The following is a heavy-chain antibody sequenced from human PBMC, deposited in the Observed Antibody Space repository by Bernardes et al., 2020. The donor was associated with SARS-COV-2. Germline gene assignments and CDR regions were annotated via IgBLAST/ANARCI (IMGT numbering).Heavy chain of an antibody. V-gene: IGHV4-4*07. D-gene: IGHD2-2*02. CDR3: ARGAYCYSASCYTWYFDL. CDR1: GGSISRYY. CDR2: IYTTGST. Sequence: SETLSLTCTVSGGSISRYYWSWIRQPAGKGLEWIGRIYTTGSTNYNPSLKSRVTMSVDTSKNQFSLKLSSVTAADTAVYYCARGAYCYSASCYTWYFDLWGRGTLVTVSS. J-gene: IGHJ2*01.